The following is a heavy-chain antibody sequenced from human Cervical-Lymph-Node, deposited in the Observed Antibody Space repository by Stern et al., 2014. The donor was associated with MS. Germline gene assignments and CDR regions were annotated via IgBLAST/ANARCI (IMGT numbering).Heavy chain of an antibody. J-gene: IGHJ6*02. CDR1: GYTFTSYG. V-gene: IGHV1-18*01. CDR3: ARHHSNPYYYYYGMDV. Sequence: QVQLQQSGAEVKKPGASVKVSCKASGYTFTSYGISWVRQAPGQGLEWMGWISAYNGNTDYAQKLQGRVSMTTDTSTSTAYMELGSLRSDDTAVYYCARHHSNPYYYYYGMDVWGQGTTVTVSS. D-gene: IGHD4-11*01. CDR2: ISAYNGNT.